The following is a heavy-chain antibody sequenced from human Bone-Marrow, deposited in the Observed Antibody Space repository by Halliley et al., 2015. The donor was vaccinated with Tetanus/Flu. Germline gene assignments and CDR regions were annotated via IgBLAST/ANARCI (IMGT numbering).Heavy chain of an antibody. J-gene: IGHJ5*02. CDR3: ARQDSLSATGSKINH. CDR2: VYFGGST. Sequence: TLSLTCTVSGDSISSSNNCWAWIRQPPGKGLEWIGSVYFGGSTNYNPSFKSRVTISIDTSNMPTNQFSLKVRSVTAADTAVYFCARQDSLSATGSKINHWGQGTLVAVSS. V-gene: IGHV4-39*01. D-gene: IGHD1-1*01. CDR1: GDSISSSNNC.